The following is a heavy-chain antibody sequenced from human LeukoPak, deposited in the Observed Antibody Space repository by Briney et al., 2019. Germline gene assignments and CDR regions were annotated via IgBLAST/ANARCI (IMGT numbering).Heavy chain of an antibody. D-gene: IGHD2-2*01. V-gene: IGHV3-73*01. J-gene: IGHJ4*02. CDR2: IRSSRDNYAT. CDR1: GFSLSDSH. Sequence: PGGSLRLSCAASGFSLSDSHMHWVRQAPGKGLEWVGHIRSSRDNYATAYGVSVQGRFTISRDDSNNMAYLQMNSLTADDTAVYYCSRQTVSCHDFWGQGTLVTVSS. CDR3: SRQTVSCHDF.